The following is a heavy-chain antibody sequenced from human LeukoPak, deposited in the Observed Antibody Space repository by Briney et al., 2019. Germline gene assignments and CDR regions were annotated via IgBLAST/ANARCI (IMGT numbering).Heavy chain of an antibody. Sequence: GASVKVSCKASGYTFTSYGISWVRQAPGQGLEWMGWISAYNGNTNYAQKLQGRVTMTTDTSTSTAYMELRSLRSDDTAVYYCARVSVDTMIVVVTEGYFDYWGQGTLVTVSS. CDR2: ISAYNGNT. CDR3: ARVSVDTMIVVVTEGYFDY. V-gene: IGHV1-18*01. CDR1: GYTFTSYG. J-gene: IGHJ4*02. D-gene: IGHD3-22*01.